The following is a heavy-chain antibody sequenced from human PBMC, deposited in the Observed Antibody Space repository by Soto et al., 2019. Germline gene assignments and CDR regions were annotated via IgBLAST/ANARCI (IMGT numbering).Heavy chain of an antibody. D-gene: IGHD2-15*01. J-gene: IGHJ6*02. Sequence: ASVKVSCKASGYTFTSYAMHWVRQAPGQRLEWMGWINADNGNTKYSQKFQGRVTMTTDTSASTAYMELRSLRSDDTAVYYCARPGYCSGGSCYPEWYYYYGMDVWGQGTTVTVSS. CDR3: ARPGYCSGGSCYPEWYYYYGMDV. CDR2: INADNGNT. CDR1: GYTFTSYA. V-gene: IGHV1-3*01.